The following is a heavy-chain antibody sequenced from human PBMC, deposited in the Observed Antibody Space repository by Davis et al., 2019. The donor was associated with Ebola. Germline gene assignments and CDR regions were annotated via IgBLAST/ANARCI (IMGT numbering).Heavy chain of an antibody. J-gene: IGHJ3*01. D-gene: IGHD1-26*01. V-gene: IGHV5-51*01. CDR1: GYSFTKYW. CDR3: ARLGSGSPTHAFDV. CDR2: IYCGDSDT. Sequence: PEGSLRLSCKGSGYSFTKYWIGWVRQMPGKGLEWMGIIYCGDSDTRYSPSFQGQVTISADKSNSTAYLQWSSLEASDTAMYYCARLGSGSPTHAFDVWGQGTVVTVSS.